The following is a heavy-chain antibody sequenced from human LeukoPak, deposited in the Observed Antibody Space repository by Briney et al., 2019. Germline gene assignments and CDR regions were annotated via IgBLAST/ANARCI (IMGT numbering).Heavy chain of an antibody. D-gene: IGHD3-22*01. Sequence: PSETLSLTCTVSGGSISSYYWSWIRQPPGKGLEWIGYIYYSGSTNYNPSLKSRVTISVDTSKNQFSLKLSSVTAADTAVYYCARDRVLGTGYYVFDFWGQGTLVTVSS. J-gene: IGHJ4*02. V-gene: IGHV4-59*01. CDR1: GGSISSYY. CDR2: IYYSGST. CDR3: ARDRVLGTGYYVFDF.